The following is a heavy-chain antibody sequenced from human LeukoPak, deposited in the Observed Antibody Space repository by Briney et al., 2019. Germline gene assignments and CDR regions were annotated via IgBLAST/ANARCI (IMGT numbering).Heavy chain of an antibody. D-gene: IGHD6-19*01. Sequence: ASVKVSCKASGYDFTSVGITWVRRAPGQGLEWMGWISPYNGNTRYAQKFQGRVAMTTDTSTTTAYMELRGLRYNDTAVYYCARSGPGSGWYFDYWGQGTLVTVSS. CDR1: GYDFTSVG. J-gene: IGHJ4*02. CDR3: ARSGPGSGWYFDY. CDR2: ISPYNGNT. V-gene: IGHV1-18*01.